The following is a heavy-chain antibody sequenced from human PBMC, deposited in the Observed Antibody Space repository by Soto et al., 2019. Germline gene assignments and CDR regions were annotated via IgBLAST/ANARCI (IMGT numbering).Heavy chain of an antibody. CDR3: ARDGITIFGVVIIHYYYGMDV. D-gene: IGHD3-3*01. Sequence: GASVKVSCKASGGTFSSYAISWVRQAPGQGLEWMGGIIPIFGTANYAQKFQGRVTITADESTSTAYTELSSLRSEDTAVYYCARDGITIFGVVIIHYYYGMDVWGQGTTVTVSS. J-gene: IGHJ6*02. CDR2: IIPIFGTA. CDR1: GGTFSSYA. V-gene: IGHV1-69*13.